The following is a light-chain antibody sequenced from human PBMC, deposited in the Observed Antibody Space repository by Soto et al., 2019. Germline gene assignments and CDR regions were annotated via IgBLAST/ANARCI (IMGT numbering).Light chain of an antibody. V-gene: IGKV1-6*01. Sequence: AIQMTQSPSSLSASVGDRVTITCRASQDIRNDLGWYQQKPGEAPQLLIYAASHLQSGVPSRFSGSGSGTDFTLTISSLQPEDFATYYCLHDYTYPRTFGPGTKVDIK. CDR1: QDIRND. J-gene: IGKJ1*01. CDR3: LHDYTYPRT. CDR2: AAS.